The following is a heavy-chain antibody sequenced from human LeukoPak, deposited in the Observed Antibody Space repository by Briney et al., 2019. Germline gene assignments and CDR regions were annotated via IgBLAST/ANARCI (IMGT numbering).Heavy chain of an antibody. J-gene: IGHJ4*02. D-gene: IGHD3-10*01. CDR2: IHSSGYT. CDR3: ASRESYYFDY. Sequence: SETLSLICTVSGGSISNYYWSWIRQPPGQGLEWIAYIHSSGYTNYNPYLTSRVTISVDASKNQFSLKVTSVTTADTAVYYCASRESYYFDYWGQGTLVTVSS. V-gene: IGHV4-4*09. CDR1: GGSISNYY.